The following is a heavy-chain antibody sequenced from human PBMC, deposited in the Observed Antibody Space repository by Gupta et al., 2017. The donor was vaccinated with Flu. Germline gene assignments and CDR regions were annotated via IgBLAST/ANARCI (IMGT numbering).Heavy chain of an antibody. D-gene: IGHD3-22*01. CDR2: IKSTANRYAT. Sequence: EVQLVESGGGLVKPGGSLKLSCSASGFTFSGSAIHWVRQASGKGLEWVGRIKSTANRYATAYAASVKGRFAISRDDSKNTAYLQMNSLKPEDTAVYYCTRFYYDSSGYPEPDHWGQGTLVTVSS. J-gene: IGHJ4*02. CDR3: TRFYYDSSGYPEPDH. V-gene: IGHV3-73*01. CDR1: GFTFSGSA.